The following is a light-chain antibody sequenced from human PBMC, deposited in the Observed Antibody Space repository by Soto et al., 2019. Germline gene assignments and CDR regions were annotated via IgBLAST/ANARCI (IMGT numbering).Light chain of an antibody. CDR2: GAP. J-gene: IGKJ2*01. CDR3: QPYNSYSLF. V-gene: IGKV1-5*01. CDR1: QSISNC. Sequence: DIQITQSPSTLSALVGDIVTIACRASQSISNCLAWYQQKPGKAPKLRIYGAPSLESGVPSRFSGSGSGTDSTLTISSPQTDDFPTYYYQPYNSYSLFFGQGTKLEIK.